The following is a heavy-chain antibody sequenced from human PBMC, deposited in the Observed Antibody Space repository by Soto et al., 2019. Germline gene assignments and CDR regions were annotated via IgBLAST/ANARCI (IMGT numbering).Heavy chain of an antibody. J-gene: IGHJ4*02. CDR1: GVSINSAGYY. D-gene: IGHD2-21*01. CDR2: IFYSGSA. V-gene: IGHV4-31*03. Sequence: PSETLSLTCNVSGVSINSAGYYWIWIRLHPGKGLEWIGYIFYSGSAYYNPSLKSRATFSVDRSKSQFSLSLNSVTAADTAIYYGERSWRTNGLCFQPWGQGTLVTVSS. CDR3: ERSWRTNGLCFQP.